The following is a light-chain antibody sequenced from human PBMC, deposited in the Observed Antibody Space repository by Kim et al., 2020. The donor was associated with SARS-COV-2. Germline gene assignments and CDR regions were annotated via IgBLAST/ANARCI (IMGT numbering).Light chain of an antibody. J-gene: IGKJ5*01. CDR1: QGISSY. CDR3: QQLNSYPIT. CDR2: AAS. V-gene: IGKV1-9*01. Sequence: IQLTQSPSSLSASVGDRVTITCRASQGISSYLAWYQQIPGKAPKLLIYAASTLQSGVPSRFSGSGSGTDFTLTIGSLQPEDFATYYCQQLNSYPITCGQGTRLEIK.